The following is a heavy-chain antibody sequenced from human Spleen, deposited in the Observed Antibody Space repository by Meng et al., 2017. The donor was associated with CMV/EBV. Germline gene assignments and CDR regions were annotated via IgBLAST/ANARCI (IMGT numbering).Heavy chain of an antibody. Sequence: WMSWVRQGPGKGLEWVGRIKSKTDGGTTDYAAPVKGRFTISSDDSKHTLYLQMNSLKTEDTAVYYCTTPNPSYQLLFDYYYYGMDVWGQGTTVTVSS. J-gene: IGHJ6*02. V-gene: IGHV3-15*01. CDR3: TTPNPSYQLLFDYYYYGMDV. CDR1: W. D-gene: IGHD2-2*01. CDR2: IKSKTDGGTT.